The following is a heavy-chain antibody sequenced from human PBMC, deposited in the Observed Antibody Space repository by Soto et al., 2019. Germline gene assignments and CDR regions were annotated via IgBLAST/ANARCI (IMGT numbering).Heavy chain of an antibody. CDR2: ISGSAGRT. CDR3: AKEFPEGTFDC. CDR1: GFTFGSYA. Sequence: EVQLLESGGGLVQPGESLGLSCAASGFTFGSYAMSWVRQAPGKGLEWVAVISGSAGRTYYADSVRGRFTISRDNSKNTLYLQMNSLRAEDTAVYYCAKEFPEGTFDCWGQGTLVTVSS. D-gene: IGHD2-21*01. V-gene: IGHV3-23*01. J-gene: IGHJ4*02.